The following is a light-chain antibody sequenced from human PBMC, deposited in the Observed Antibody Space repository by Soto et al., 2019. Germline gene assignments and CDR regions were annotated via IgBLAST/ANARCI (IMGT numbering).Light chain of an antibody. Sequence: SMSASALSASVGDRVPITCRASQSISSYLNWYQQKPGKAPELLVFAASSLQSGVPSRFSGSGSGTGFTLTISSLQPEDFATYYCQQANAFPLTFGQGTRLAIK. CDR2: AAS. CDR1: QSISSY. V-gene: IGKV1-39*01. CDR3: QQANAFPLT. J-gene: IGKJ5*01.